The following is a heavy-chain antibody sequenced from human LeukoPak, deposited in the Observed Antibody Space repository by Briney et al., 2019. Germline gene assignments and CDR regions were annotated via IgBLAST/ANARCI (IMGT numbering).Heavy chain of an antibody. CDR2: ISGSGGST. Sequence: GGSLRLSCAASGFTFSSYSMNWVRQAPGKGLEWVSAISGSGGSTYYADSVKGRFTISRDNSKNTLYLQMNSLRAEDTAVYYCAKPGVQLWLWFDYWGQGTLVTVSS. CDR1: GFTFSSYS. J-gene: IGHJ4*02. CDR3: AKPGVQLWLWFDY. D-gene: IGHD5-18*01. V-gene: IGHV3-23*01.